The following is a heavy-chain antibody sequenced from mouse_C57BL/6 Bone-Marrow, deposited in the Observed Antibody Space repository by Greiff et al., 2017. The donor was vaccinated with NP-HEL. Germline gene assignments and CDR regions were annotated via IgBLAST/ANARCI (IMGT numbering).Heavy chain of an antibody. J-gene: IGHJ2*01. V-gene: IGHV1-26*01. CDR2: INPNNGGT. Sequence: EVQLQQSGPELVKPGASVKISCKASGYTFTDYYMNWVKQSHGKSLELIGDINPNNGGTSYNQKFKGKATLTVDKSSSTAYMELCSLTSEDSAVYYCARWLFYWGQGTTLTVSS. CDR3: ARWLFY. D-gene: IGHD2-2*01. CDR1: GYTFTDYY.